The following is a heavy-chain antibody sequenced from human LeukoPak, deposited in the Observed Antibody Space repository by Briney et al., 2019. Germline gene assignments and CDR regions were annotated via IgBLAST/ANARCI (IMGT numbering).Heavy chain of an antibody. V-gene: IGHV1-2*06. Sequence: ASVKVSCKASGYTFTGYYMHWVRQAPGQGLEWMGRINPNSGGTNYAQKFRGRVTMTRDTSTSTVYMELSSLRSEDTAVYYCARDYYDSSEVSLFDIWGQGTMVTVSS. CDR2: INPNSGGT. CDR3: ARDYYDSSEVSLFDI. CDR1: GYTFTGYY. D-gene: IGHD3-22*01. J-gene: IGHJ3*02.